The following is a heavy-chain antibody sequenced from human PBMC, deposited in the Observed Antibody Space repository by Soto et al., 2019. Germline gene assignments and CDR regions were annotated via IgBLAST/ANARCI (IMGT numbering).Heavy chain of an antibody. CDR2: ISSSSSTI. V-gene: IGHV3-48*01. Sequence: GGSLRLSCAASGITFSSYSMNWVRQAPGKGLEWVSYISSSSSTIYYADSVKGRSTISRDNSKNTLHLQVNSLRGEDTAVYYCAKEADISGYYPDYWGQGTQVTVSS. CDR3: AKEADISGYYPDY. CDR1: GITFSSYS. J-gene: IGHJ4*02. D-gene: IGHD3-22*01.